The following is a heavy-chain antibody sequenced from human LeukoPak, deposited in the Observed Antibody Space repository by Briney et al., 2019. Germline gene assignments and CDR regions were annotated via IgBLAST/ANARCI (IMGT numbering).Heavy chain of an antibody. J-gene: IGHJ6*02. Sequence: TGGSLRLSCVASGFTFSRNWMHWVRQVSGKGLAWVSHSNSDGTDTRYADSVKGRFTISRDNAKNTLYLQMNSLRAEDTAVYYCARDPPGDGMDVWGQGTTVTVSS. CDR3: ARDPPGDGMDV. CDR2: SNSDGTDT. V-gene: IGHV3-74*01. D-gene: IGHD3-10*01. CDR1: GFTFSRNW.